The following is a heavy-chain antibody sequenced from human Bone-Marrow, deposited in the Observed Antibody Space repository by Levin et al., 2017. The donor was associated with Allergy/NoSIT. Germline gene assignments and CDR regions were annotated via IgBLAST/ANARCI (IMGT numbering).Heavy chain of an antibody. V-gene: IGHV4-59*01. CDR1: GGSISSYY. CDR2: IYYSGST. J-gene: IGHJ4*02. Sequence: SETLSLTCTVSGGSISSYYWSCIRQPPGKGLEWIGYIYYSGSTNYNPSLKSRVTISVDTSKNQFSLKLSSVTAADTAVYYCARGTPYGDDGYYFDYWGQGTLVTVSS. D-gene: IGHD4-17*01. CDR3: ARGTPYGDDGYYFDY.